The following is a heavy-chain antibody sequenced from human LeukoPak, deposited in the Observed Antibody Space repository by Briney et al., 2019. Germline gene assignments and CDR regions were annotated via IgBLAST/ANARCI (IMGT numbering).Heavy chain of an antibody. V-gene: IGHV1-8*01. J-gene: IGHJ4*02. Sequence: ASVKVSCEAPGYTFTSYDINWVRQATGQGLEWMGWMNPNSGNTGYAQKFQGRVTMTRDTSISTAYMELSSLRSEDTAVYYCARADSSGYYYSLVDYWGQGTLVTVSS. CDR3: ARADSSGYYYSLVDY. D-gene: IGHD3-22*01. CDR1: GYTFTSYD. CDR2: MNPNSGNT.